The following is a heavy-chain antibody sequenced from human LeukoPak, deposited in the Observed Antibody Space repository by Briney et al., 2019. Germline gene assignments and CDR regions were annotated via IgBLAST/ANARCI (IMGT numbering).Heavy chain of an antibody. J-gene: IGHJ4*02. D-gene: IGHD5-12*01. CDR1: VYTFTGYY. CDR3: ARVRWLKQADY. Sequence: ASVKGSCKASVYTFTGYYMHWVRQAPGQGLEWMGWIDPNSGGTNYAQKFQGRVTMTRDTSISTAYMELSRLRSDDTAVYYCARVRWLKQADYWGQGTLVTVSS. V-gene: IGHV1-2*02. CDR2: IDPNSGGT.